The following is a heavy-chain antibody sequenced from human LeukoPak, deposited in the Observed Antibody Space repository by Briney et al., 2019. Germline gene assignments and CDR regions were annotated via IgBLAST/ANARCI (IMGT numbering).Heavy chain of an antibody. V-gene: IGHV3-23*01. Sequence: PGGSLRLSCAPSGFTFSSSAMSWVRQAPGNGLEWVSAISASGGSTYYADSVKGRFTISRDNSKNTLYLQLNSLRAEDTAVYYCAKALLGATRGIDYWGQGTLVTVSS. J-gene: IGHJ4*02. CDR1: GFTFSSSA. D-gene: IGHD1-26*01. CDR2: ISASGGST. CDR3: AKALLGATRGIDY.